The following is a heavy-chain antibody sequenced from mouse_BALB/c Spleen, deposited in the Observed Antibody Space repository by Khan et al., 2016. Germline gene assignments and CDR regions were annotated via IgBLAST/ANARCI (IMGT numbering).Heavy chain of an antibody. D-gene: IGHD2-1*01. CDR2: IWSGGST. V-gene: IGHV2-5-1*01. CDR1: GFSITTYV. CDR3: AKVNYYSSDGAWFAY. J-gene: IGHJ3*01. Sequence: QVQLKQSGPSLVQPSQSLSITCTVSGFSITTYVVYWVRQSLGKGLEWLGVIWSGGSTDYNAAFMSRLRITKDNSKSHVFFKMNSPQADDTAMYYWAKVNYYSSDGAWFAYWGQGSLVTVSA.